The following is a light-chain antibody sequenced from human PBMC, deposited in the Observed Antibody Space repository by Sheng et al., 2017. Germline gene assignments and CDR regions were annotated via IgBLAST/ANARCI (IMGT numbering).Light chain of an antibody. CDR2: KTS. V-gene: IGKV1-5*03. CDR1: QSISTW. CDR3: QQYDTYPLT. Sequence: DIQMTQSPSTLSASVGDRVTITCRASQSISTWLAWYQQKPGKAPRLLIYKTSNLASGVPSRFSGSGSGSHFTLTINGLQPDDFATYLCQQYDTYPLTFGGGT. J-gene: IGKJ4*01.